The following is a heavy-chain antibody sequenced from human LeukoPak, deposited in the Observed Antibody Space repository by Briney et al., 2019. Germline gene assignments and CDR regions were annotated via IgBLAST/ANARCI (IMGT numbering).Heavy chain of an antibody. V-gene: IGHV3-23*01. Sequence: GGSLRLSCAASGFTFSSYAMSWVRQAPGKGLEGVSAISGSGGSTYYADSVKGRFTISRDNSKNTLYLQMNSLRAEDTAVYYCAKVPSEFHYFDYWGQGTLVTVSS. J-gene: IGHJ4*02. CDR3: AKVPSEFHYFDY. CDR1: GFTFSSYA. D-gene: IGHD3-10*01. CDR2: ISGSGGST.